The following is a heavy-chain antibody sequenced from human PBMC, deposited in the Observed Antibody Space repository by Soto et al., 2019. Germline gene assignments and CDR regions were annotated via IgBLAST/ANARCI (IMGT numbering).Heavy chain of an antibody. CDR3: VRSNYFDY. J-gene: IGHJ4*02. V-gene: IGHV4-59*01. CDR1: GGSINSYY. CDR2: IYYSGST. Sequence: QVQLQESGPGLVKPSETLSLTCTVSGGSINSYYWSWIRRPPGKGLEWIGYIYYSGSTNYNPSLKSRVTISVDTSKNQFSLKLSSVTAADTAVYYCVRSNYFDYWGQGTLVTVSS.